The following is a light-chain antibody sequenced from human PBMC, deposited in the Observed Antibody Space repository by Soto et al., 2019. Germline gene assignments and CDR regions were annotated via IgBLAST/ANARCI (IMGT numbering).Light chain of an antibody. Sequence: DIQMTQSPSSLSASVGDTVTVTCRASQPIGTSLHWYQQTQGKAPKVLMSAASRLQSGVPSRFSGSGSGTHCALPISNLQPEDFYTYYCQQGYTNLWTFGQGTKVDIK. CDR2: AAS. J-gene: IGKJ1*01. CDR3: QQGYTNLWT. CDR1: QPIGTS. V-gene: IGKV1-39*01.